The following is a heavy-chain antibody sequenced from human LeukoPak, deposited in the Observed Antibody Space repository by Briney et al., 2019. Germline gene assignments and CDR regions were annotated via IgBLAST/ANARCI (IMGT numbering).Heavy chain of an antibody. J-gene: IGHJ4*02. V-gene: IGHV3-21*01. CDR3: ARDSSSITAVEFDY. D-gene: IGHD6-25*01. Sequence: GGSLTLFCSASEFPFNRYSMRYPRQATGKALEWVTSFINSSSYIDYADSVKGRFTISRDDAKNSLYLQMNSLGAEDTAVYYCARDSSSITAVEFDYWGQGTLVTVSS. CDR1: EFPFNRYS. CDR2: FINSSSYI.